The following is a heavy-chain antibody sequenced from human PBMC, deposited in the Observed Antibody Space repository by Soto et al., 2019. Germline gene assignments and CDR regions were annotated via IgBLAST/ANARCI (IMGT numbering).Heavy chain of an antibody. CDR2: ISSTGRRT. CDR1: GFNFANYA. Sequence: GGSLRLSCGISGFNFANYAMGWVRQAPGKGLEWVSGISSTGRRTYYADSVRGRFSISRDNSKNTVDLQINSLRAEDTAVYYCAKVANVGVVVEYFDHWGQGSLVTVFS. V-gene: IGHV3-23*01. J-gene: IGHJ4*02. D-gene: IGHD3-3*01. CDR3: AKVANVGVVVEYFDH.